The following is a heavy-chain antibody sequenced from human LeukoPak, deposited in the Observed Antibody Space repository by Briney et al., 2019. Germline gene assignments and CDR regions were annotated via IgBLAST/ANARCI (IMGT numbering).Heavy chain of an antibody. CDR2: INHSGST. CDR3: AREFQHYYDSSGYYSKDAFDV. J-gene: IGHJ3*01. D-gene: IGHD3-22*01. Sequence: SETLSLTCAVYGGPLSGYYWSWIRQPPGKGLGWIGEINHSGSTNYNPSLKSRVTISVDTSKNQFSLKLRSVTAADTAVYYCAREFQHYYDSSGYYSKDAFDVWGQGTMVTVSS. CDR1: GGPLSGYY. V-gene: IGHV4-34*01.